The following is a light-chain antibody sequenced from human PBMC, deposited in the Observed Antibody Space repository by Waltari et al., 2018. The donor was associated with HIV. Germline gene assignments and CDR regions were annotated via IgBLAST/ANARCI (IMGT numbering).Light chain of an antibody. Sequence: QSALTQPRSMSGSPGQSVTISCTGTSSDVGGYNYVSWYQQHPGKAPKLMIFDVNKRPAGVPVRFSGSKSGNTASLTISGLQAEDEADYYCSSYTSSSTLVFGGGTKLTVL. CDR1: SSDVGGYNY. CDR2: DVN. J-gene: IGLJ3*02. V-gene: IGLV2-11*01. CDR3: SSYTSSSTLV.